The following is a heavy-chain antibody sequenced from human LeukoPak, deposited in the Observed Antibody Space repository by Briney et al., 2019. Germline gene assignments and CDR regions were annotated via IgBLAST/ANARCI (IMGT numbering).Heavy chain of an antibody. J-gene: IGHJ4*02. CDR1: GFTFDDYA. D-gene: IGHD6-19*01. Sequence: PGGSLRLSCAASGFTFDDYAMHWVRQAPGKGLEWVSGISWNSGSIGYADSVKGRFTISRDNAKNSLYLQMNSLRAEDTALYYCAKDRGGSSGWYRVYFDYWGQGTLVTVSS. CDR2: ISWNSGSI. V-gene: IGHV3-9*01. CDR3: AKDRGGSSGWYRVYFDY.